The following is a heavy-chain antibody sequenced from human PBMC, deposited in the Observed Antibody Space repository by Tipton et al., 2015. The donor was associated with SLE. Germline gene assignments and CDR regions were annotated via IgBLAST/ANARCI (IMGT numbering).Heavy chain of an antibody. CDR3: ARTLGAIAHTVYDAFDI. D-gene: IGHD1-26*01. Sequence: TLSLTCTVSGGSMTSHYWSWIRQPPGKELEWIGYIYHSGSTNYNPSLKSRVTMSVDMSKNQFSLRLTSVTAADTAVYYCARTLGAIAHTVYDAFDIWGQGKMVTVSS. J-gene: IGHJ3*02. CDR2: IYHSGST. CDR1: GGSMTSHY. V-gene: IGHV4-59*11.